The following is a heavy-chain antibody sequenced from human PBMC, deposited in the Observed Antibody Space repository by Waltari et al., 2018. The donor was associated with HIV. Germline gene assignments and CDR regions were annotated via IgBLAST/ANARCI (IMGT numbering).Heavy chain of an antibody. Sequence: QVQLVESGGGLVKPGGSLQLPCAASGFMFSAYHLSWGRQAPGKGLEWVSYINTGGSTKYYTDSVKGRFTISRDNAKNSLYLQMDNLRGEDTAVYYCARPRYSGYDYPTYFDYWGQGDPVTVSS. J-gene: IGHJ4*02. CDR2: INTGGSTK. V-gene: IGHV3-11*01. CDR3: ARPRYSGYDYPTYFDY. CDR1: GFMFSAYH. D-gene: IGHD5-12*01.